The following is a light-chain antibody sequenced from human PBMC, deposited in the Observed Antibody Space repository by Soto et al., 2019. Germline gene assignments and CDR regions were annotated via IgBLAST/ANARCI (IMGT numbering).Light chain of an antibody. CDR2: CAS. J-gene: IGKJ2*02. CDR3: QQHIDWPRGT. V-gene: IGKV3-15*01. Sequence: EIVMTQSPATLSVSPGERATLSCRASQSVGSNLAWYQQKPGQAPRLLIYCASTRATEIPARFSGSGSGTEFTLTISSLQSEDFAVYYCQQHIDWPRGTFGQGNKLEIK. CDR1: QSVGSN.